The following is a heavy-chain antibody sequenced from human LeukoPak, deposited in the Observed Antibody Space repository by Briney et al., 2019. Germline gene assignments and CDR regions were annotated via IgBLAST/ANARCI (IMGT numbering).Heavy chain of an antibody. V-gene: IGHV4-31*03. CDR1: GGSISSGGYS. CDR2: IYYSGST. CDR3: ARVGSDWNDVRYNWFDP. J-gene: IGHJ5*02. D-gene: IGHD1-1*01. Sequence: SETLSLTCTVSGGSISSGGYSWSWIRQHPGKGLEWIGHIYYSGSTYYNPSLKSRVTISLDTSKNQFSLKLSSVTAADTAVYYCARVGSDWNDVRYNWFDPWGQGTLVTVSS.